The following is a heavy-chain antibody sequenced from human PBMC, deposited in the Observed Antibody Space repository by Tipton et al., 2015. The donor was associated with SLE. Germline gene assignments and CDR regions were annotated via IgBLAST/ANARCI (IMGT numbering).Heavy chain of an antibody. CDR1: GGSISSYY. CDR2: IYTNENT. V-gene: IGHV4-4*07. D-gene: IGHD3-22*01. J-gene: IGHJ4*02. CDR3: ARGNGYWDY. Sequence: TLSLTCTVSGGSISSYYWSWIRQPAGGGLEWIGRIYTNENTNYNPSLKSRVTMSVDTSKNHFSLKVTSMSAADTAVYYCARGNGYWDYWGQGTLVTVSS.